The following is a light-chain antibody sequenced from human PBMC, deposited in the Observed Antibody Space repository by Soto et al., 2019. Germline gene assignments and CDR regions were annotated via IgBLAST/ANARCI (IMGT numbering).Light chain of an antibody. Sequence: QSALTHPPSVSGAPGHMVTLSCTGNSSNLGAGYDVHWYQQLPGAAPKLVIFGNRNRPSGVPERFSGSKSGTSASLAITGLQAEDEADYYCQAYDYSLTDSVFGGGTKVTVL. CDR3: QAYDYSLTDSV. CDR2: GNR. CDR1: SSNLGAGYD. J-gene: IGLJ2*01. V-gene: IGLV1-40*01.